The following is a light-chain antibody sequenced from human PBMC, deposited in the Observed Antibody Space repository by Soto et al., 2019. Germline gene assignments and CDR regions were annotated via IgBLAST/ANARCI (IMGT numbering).Light chain of an antibody. CDR3: QQRNKWPLN. J-gene: IGKJ4*01. CDR2: DAS. Sequence: EIVLTQSPATLSLSPGERATLSCRASQSVSSYLAWYQQKPGQAPRLLIYDASNRATGIPTRFSGSGPGTKFTITISSLETEEFAVYYCQQRNKWPLNFGGGTKVEIK. V-gene: IGKV3-11*01. CDR1: QSVSSY.